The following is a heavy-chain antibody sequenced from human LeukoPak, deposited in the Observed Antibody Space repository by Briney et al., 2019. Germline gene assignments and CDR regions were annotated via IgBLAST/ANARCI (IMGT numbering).Heavy chain of an antibody. CDR3: ARVTGYTIEDYFDY. J-gene: IGHJ4*02. V-gene: IGHV4-59*01. Sequence: SETLSLTCTVSGGSISSYYWSWIRQPPGKGLEWTGYIYYSGSTNYNPSLKSRVTISVKTSKNQFSLKLRSVTAADTAVYYCARVTGYTIEDYFDYWGQGTLVTVSS. CDR2: IYYSGST. D-gene: IGHD3-9*01. CDR1: GGSISSYY.